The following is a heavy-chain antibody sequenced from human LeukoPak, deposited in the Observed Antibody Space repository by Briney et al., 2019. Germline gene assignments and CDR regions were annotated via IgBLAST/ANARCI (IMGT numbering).Heavy chain of an antibody. D-gene: IGHD2/OR15-2a*01. CDR3: TSTTANMGG. Sequence: GGSLRLSCAASGFPFAKAWLSWVRQAPGEGLELVGRIKSQTDGGTADYAAPVKGRFTISRDDSKNTLYLLMNSLKTEDTAVYYCTSTTANMGGWGQGTLVTVSS. CDR1: GFPFAKAW. J-gene: IGHJ4*02. CDR2: IKSQTDGGTA. V-gene: IGHV3-15*01.